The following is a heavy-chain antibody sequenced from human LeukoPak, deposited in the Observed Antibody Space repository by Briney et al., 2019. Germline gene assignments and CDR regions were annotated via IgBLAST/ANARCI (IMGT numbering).Heavy chain of an antibody. CDR2: ISFGGST. CDR1: GASITSYY. Sequence: PSETLSLTCTVPGASITSYYWSWIRQPPGKGLEWIGYISFGGSTDYNPSLKSRVTISLDTSKNQFSLRLTSVTAADTAVYYCARDQTGIPPDYCYGLDVWGQGTTVTVSS. V-gene: IGHV4-59*01. J-gene: IGHJ6*02. CDR3: ARDQTGIPPDYCYGLDV.